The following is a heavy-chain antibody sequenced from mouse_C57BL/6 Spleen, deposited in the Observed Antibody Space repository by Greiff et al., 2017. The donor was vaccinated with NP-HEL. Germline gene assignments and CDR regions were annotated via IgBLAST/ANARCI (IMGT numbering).Heavy chain of an antibody. J-gene: IGHJ2*01. D-gene: IGHD1-1*01. CDR1: GYTFTSYW. Sequence: VQLQQPGAELVKPGASVKLSCKASGYTFTSYWMHWVKQRPGQGLEWIGMIHPNSGSTNYNEKFKSKATLTVDKSSSTAYMQLSSLTSEDSAVYYCARRGDYGSSYGGWGQGTTLTVAS. CDR3: ARRGDYGSSYGG. CDR2: IHPNSGST. V-gene: IGHV1-64*01.